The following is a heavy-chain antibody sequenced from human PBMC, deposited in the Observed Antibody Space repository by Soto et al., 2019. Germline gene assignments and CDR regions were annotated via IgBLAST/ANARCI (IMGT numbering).Heavy chain of an antibody. D-gene: IGHD6-13*01. J-gene: IGHJ4*02. CDR3: ARERRVVGGNSSSWYDYFDS. Sequence: QVQLQQWGAGLLKPSETLSLTCGVYGGSFSAYFWTWIRQPPGRGLEWIGEVNHSGGTNYNPSLKGRVTISLDTSKSQLSLKLSSVTAADTAVYYCARERRVVGGNSSSWYDYFDSWGQGSLVTVSS. CDR2: VNHSGGT. CDR1: GGSFSAYF. V-gene: IGHV4-34*01.